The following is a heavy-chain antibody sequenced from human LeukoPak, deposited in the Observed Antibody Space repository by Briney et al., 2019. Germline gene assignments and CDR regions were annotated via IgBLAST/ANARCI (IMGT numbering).Heavy chain of an antibody. D-gene: IGHD6-19*01. J-gene: IGHJ4*02. CDR1: GFTFSSYA. CDR3: AKEGPAASDSSGWYFDY. Sequence: HPGGSLRLSCAASGFTFSSYAMSSVRQAPGKGLEWVSAISGSGGSTYYADSVKGRFTISRDNSKNTLYLQMNSLRAEDTAVYYCAKEGPAASDSSGWYFDYWGQGTLVTVPS. CDR2: ISGSGGST. V-gene: IGHV3-23*01.